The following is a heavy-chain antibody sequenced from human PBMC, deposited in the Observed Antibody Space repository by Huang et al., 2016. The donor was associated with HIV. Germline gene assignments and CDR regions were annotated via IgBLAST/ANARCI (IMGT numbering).Heavy chain of an antibody. CDR1: GVTFSSYG. D-gene: IGHD6-19*01. V-gene: IGHV3-30*03. J-gene: IGHJ1*01. Sequence: QVQLVESGGGVVQPGRSLRLSCAASGVTFSSYGMHWVRQGPGKGLGWVAVISYDGSKKYYADSVKCRFTISRDNSKNTLYLQMNSLGAEDTAVYYCALKGDSSGWEYFRHWGQGTLVTVSS. CDR3: ALKGDSSGWEYFRH. CDR2: ISYDGSKK.